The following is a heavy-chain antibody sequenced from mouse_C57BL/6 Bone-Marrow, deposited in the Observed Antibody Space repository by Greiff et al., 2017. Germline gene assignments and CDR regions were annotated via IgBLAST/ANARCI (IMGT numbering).Heavy chain of an antibody. CDR1: GYTFTSYW. CDR3: ARLGDIYYDYEGDY. J-gene: IGHJ4*01. CDR2: IHPNSGST. D-gene: IGHD2-4*01. V-gene: IGHV1-64*01. Sequence: QVQLKQPGAELVKPGASVKLSCKASGYTFTSYWMHWVKQRPGQGLAWIGMIHPNSGSTTYNEKFKSKATLTVDKSSSTAYMQLSSLTSEDSAVYYCARLGDIYYDYEGDYWGQGTSVTVSA.